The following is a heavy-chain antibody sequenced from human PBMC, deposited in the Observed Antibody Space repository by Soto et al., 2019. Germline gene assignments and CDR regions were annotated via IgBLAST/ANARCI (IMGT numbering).Heavy chain of an antibody. CDR1: GYTFTGYY. Sequence: ASVKVSCKASGYTFTGYYMHWVRQAPGQGLEWMGWINPSSDGTNYAQKFQGRVTMTRDTSISTAYMELSRLRSDDTAVYYCARDLEVTRKLWSTYYSYGMDVWGQGTTVTVSS. CDR2: INPSSDGT. V-gene: IGHV1-2*02. CDR3: ARDLEVTRKLWSTYYSYGMDV. D-gene: IGHD3-10*01. J-gene: IGHJ6*02.